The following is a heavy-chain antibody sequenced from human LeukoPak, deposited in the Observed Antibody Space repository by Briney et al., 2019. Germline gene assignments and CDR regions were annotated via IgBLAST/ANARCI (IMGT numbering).Heavy chain of an antibody. J-gene: IGHJ4*02. V-gene: IGHV1-2*02. CDR2: INPNSGGT. CDR1: GYTFTGYY. D-gene: IGHD3-9*01. CDR3: ARGVDLRYFDWLPYPKNYFDY. Sequence: GASVKVSCKASGYTFTGYYVHWVRQAPGQGLEWMGWINPNSGGTNYAQKFQGRVTMTGDTSISTAYMELSRLRSDDTAVYYCARGVDLRYFDWLPYPKNYFDYWGQGTLVTVSS.